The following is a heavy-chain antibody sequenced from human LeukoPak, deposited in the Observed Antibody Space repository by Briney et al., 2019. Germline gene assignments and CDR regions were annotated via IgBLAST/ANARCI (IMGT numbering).Heavy chain of an antibody. CDR2: IIPIFGTA. J-gene: IGHJ5*02. D-gene: IGHD3-3*01. Sequence: GASVKVSCKASGGTLSSYAISWVRQAPGQGLEWMGRIIPIFGTANYAQKFQGRVTITTDESTSTAYMELSSLRSEDTAVYYCARDLSRFLEWLSGWFDPWGQGTLVTVSS. V-gene: IGHV1-69*05. CDR1: GGTLSSYA. CDR3: ARDLSRFLEWLSGWFDP.